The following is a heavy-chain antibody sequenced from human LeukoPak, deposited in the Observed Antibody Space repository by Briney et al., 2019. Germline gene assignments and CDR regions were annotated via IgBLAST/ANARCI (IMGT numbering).Heavy chain of an antibody. D-gene: IGHD3-10*02. J-gene: IGHJ6*04. V-gene: IGHV3-48*04. CDR3: AELGITMIGGV. CDR1: GLTFRTYS. CDR2: ISSSGSTI. Sequence: GSLRLSCAASGLTFRTYSMNWVRQAPGKGLEWVSYISSSGSTIYYADSVKGRFTISRDNAKNSLYLQMNSLRAEDTAVYYCAELGITMIGGVWGKGTTVTISS.